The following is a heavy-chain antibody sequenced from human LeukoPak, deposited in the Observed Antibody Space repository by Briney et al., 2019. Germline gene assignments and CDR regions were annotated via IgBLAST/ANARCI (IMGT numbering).Heavy chain of an antibody. CDR2: ISSSSRYI. CDR1: GFTFSSYS. Sequence: GGSLRLSCAASGFTFSSYSMNWVRQAPGKGLEWVSSISSSSRYIYYADSVKGRFTISRDNARNSLYLQINSLRAEDTAVYYCARDSITIFGVVTLWGQGTLVTVSS. CDR3: ARDSITIFGVVTL. D-gene: IGHD3-3*01. J-gene: IGHJ4*02. V-gene: IGHV3-21*01.